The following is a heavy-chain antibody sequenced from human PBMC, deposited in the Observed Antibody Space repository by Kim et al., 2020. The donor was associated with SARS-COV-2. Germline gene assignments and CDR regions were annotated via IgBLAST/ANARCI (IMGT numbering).Heavy chain of an antibody. CDR1: GYSVSNGY. CDR2: ARPGGGGT. J-gene: IGHJ4*02. V-gene: IGHV1-46*04. CDR3: AGGLGFDF. Sequence: ASVKVSCKATGYSVSNGYMYWVRQAPGQGPEWMGTARPGGGGTTYAAKLKGRFTMTRDASTNTLYMDLSSLTTEDTAVYYCAGGLGFDFWGQGTLVTVSS. D-gene: IGHD3-16*01.